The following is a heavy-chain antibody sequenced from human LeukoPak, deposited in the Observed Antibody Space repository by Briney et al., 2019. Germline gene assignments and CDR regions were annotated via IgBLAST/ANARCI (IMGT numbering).Heavy chain of an antibody. CDR3: ARQETSSYNGAFDI. D-gene: IGHD1-26*01. CDR1: GFTFSTYW. Sequence: GGSLRLSCAASGFTFSTYWMHWVRQAPGKGLVWVSRISSDGSITGYADSVKGRFTISRDNAKSTLYLQMNSLRAEDTAVYYCARQETSSYNGAFDIWGQGTMVTVSS. V-gene: IGHV3-74*01. J-gene: IGHJ3*02. CDR2: ISSDGSIT.